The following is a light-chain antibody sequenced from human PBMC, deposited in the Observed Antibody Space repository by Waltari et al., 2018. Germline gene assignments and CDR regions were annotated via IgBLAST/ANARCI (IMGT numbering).Light chain of an antibody. CDR3: QSYDSSLSGSRV. V-gene: IGLV1-40*01. Sequence: QSVLTQPPSVSGAPGQRVTISCTGSSSNIGAGYDVHWYQQLPGTAPKLFIYVNHDRPSGLPDLFSVSRSGHSASLAITGLQAEDEADYYCQSYDSSLSGSRVFGGGTKLTVL. CDR1: SSNIGAGYD. J-gene: IGLJ3*02. CDR2: VNH.